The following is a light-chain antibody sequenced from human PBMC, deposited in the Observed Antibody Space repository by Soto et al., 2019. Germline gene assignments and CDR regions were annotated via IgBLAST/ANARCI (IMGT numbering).Light chain of an antibody. CDR3: QSADSSGTYKAV. J-gene: IGLJ7*01. V-gene: IGLV8-61*01. CDR2: STN. Sequence: QTVVTQEPSFSVSPGGTVTLTCGLSSGSVSTSYYPSWYQQTPGQAPRTLIYSTNTRSPGVPDRFSGSILGNKAALTITGAQAEDESDYYCQSADSSGTYKAVFGGGTQLTVL. CDR1: SGSVSTSYY.